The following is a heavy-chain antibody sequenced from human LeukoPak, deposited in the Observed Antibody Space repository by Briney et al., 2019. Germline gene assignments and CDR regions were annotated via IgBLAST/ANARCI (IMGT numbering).Heavy chain of an antibody. CDR1: GGSISSGGYS. J-gene: IGHJ4*02. CDR2: IYHSGST. CDR3: AGPHAAARFGS. Sequence: SETLSLTCAVSGGSISSGGYSWSWIRQPPGKGLEWIGYIYHSGSTYYNPSLKSRVTIFIDASKNQFSLQLTSVTVADTALYFCAGPHAAARFGSWGQGALVSVSS. D-gene: IGHD6-6*01. V-gene: IGHV4-30-2*01.